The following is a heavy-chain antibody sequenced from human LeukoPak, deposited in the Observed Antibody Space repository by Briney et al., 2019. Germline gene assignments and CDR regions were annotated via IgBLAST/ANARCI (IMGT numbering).Heavy chain of an antibody. D-gene: IGHD4-17*01. J-gene: IGHJ4*02. Sequence: SETLSLTCTVSGGSISSYYWSWIRQPPGKGLECIGYIYYSGSTNYNPSLKSRVTISVDTSKNQFSLKLSSVTAADTAVYYCASGLDYGDYDGPLDCWGQGTLVTVSS. CDR3: ASGLDYGDYDGPLDC. CDR2: IYYSGST. CDR1: GGSISSYY. V-gene: IGHV4-59*08.